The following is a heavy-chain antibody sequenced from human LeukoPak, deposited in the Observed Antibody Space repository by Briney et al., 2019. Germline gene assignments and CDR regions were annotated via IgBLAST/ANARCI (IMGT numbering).Heavy chain of an antibody. CDR1: GGTFSSYA. J-gene: IGHJ4*02. D-gene: IGHD3-9*01. CDR2: ISAYNGNT. V-gene: IGHV1-18*01. Sequence: GSSVKVSCKASGGTFSSYAISWVRQAPGQGLEWMGWISAYNGNTNYAQKLQGRVTMTTDTSTSIAYMELRSLRSDDTAVYYCARFLDGILTGYDYWGQGTLVTVSS. CDR3: ARFLDGILTGYDY.